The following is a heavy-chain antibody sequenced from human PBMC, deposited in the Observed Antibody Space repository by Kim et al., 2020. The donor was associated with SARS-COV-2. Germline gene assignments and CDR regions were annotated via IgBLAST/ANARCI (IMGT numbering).Heavy chain of an antibody. D-gene: IGHD2-2*01. CDR3: ARGSTSLYYYYYGMDV. J-gene: IGHJ6*02. Sequence: SLKGRVTISVDTSKNQFSLKLSSVTAADTAVYYCARGSTSLYYYYYGMDVWGQGTTVTVSS. V-gene: IGHV4-39*01.